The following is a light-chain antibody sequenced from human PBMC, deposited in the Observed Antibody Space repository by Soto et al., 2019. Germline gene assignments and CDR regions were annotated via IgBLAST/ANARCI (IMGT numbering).Light chain of an antibody. J-gene: IGLJ1*01. CDR1: GNDVGGYTL. CDR2: DVN. V-gene: IGLV2-14*03. CDR3: CTYTATTTYV. Sequence: QSVLPQPASVSGSPGQSISISCTGTGNDVGGYTLVSWYQQHPDKVPKLVIFDVNRRPSGVSDRFSGSKSVNAASLTISGLQAEDEADYYCCTYTATTTYVFGTGTKVTV.